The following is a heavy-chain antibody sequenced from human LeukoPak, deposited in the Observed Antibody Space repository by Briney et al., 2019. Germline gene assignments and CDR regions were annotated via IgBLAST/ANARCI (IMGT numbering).Heavy chain of an antibody. D-gene: IGHD6-13*01. CDR3: AKLAAGTSWRYFDY. J-gene: IGHJ4*02. Sequence: SVTLSLTCTVSGGSISSDYWSWSRQPPGKGLEWIGYIYYSGSTNYNPSLKSRVTISVDTSKNQFSLKLSSVTAADTAVYYCAKLAAGTSWRYFDYWGQGTLVTVSS. V-gene: IGHV4-59*01. CDR2: IYYSGST. CDR1: GGSISSDY.